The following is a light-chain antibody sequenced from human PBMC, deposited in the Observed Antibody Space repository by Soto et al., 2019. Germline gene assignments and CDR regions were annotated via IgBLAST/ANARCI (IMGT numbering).Light chain of an antibody. CDR3: SSYAASNNFYFV. CDR2: EVT. CDR1: SGDVGGYNY. Sequence: QSALTQPPSASGSPGQSVTISCTGTSGDVGGYNYVSWYQQYPGRAPKLMIYEVTKRPSGVPDRFSGSKSGNTASLTVSGPQAEDEADYYCSSYAASNNFYFVFGGGTKLTVL. V-gene: IGLV2-8*01. J-gene: IGLJ3*02.